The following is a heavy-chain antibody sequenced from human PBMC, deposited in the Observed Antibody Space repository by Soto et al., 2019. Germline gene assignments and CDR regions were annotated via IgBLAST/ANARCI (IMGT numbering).Heavy chain of an antibody. CDR3: ARIQVIRGVTNWFDP. CDR2: IYYSGST. CDR1: GGSISSYY. Sequence: SETLSLTCTVSGGSISSYYWSWIRQPPGKGLEWIGYIYYSGSTNYNPSLKSRVTISVDTSKNQFSLKLSSVTAADTAVYYCARIQVIRGVTNWFDPWGQGTLVTVSS. D-gene: IGHD3-10*01. V-gene: IGHV4-59*01. J-gene: IGHJ5*02.